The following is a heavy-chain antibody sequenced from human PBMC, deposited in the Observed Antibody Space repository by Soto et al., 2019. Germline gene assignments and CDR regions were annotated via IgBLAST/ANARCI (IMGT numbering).Heavy chain of an antibody. CDR2: ISGSGGST. D-gene: IGHD4-4*01. J-gene: IGHJ4*02. Sequence: EVQLLESGGGLVQPGGSLRLSCAASGFTFSSYAMSWVRQAPGKGLEWVSAISGSGGSTYYADSVKGRFTISRDNSKNALYLQMNSLRAEDTALYYCAKLTTVTTGPRGWGQGTLVTVSS. CDR3: AKLTTVTTGPRG. V-gene: IGHV3-23*01. CDR1: GFTFSSYA.